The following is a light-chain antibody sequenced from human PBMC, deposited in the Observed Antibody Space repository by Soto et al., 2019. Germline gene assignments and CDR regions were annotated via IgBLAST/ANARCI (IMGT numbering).Light chain of an antibody. CDR3: QQYNNWPPLT. J-gene: IGKJ4*01. V-gene: IGKV3-15*01. CDR1: QSVSSN. CDR2: GAS. Sequence: EIVMTQSPATLSVSPGERATLSCRASQSVSSNLARYQQKPGQAPRLLIYGASTRATGIPARFSGSGSGTEFTITISSLQSEDFAVYYCQQYNNWPPLTFGGGNNVEIK.